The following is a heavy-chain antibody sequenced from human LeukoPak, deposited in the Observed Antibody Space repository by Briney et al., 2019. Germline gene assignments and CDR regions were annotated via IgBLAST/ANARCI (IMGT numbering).Heavy chain of an antibody. V-gene: IGHV3-21*01. CDR3: PRDRTIFGVVTQKGDY. Sequence: PGGSLRLSCAASGFTFSSYSMNWVRQAPGKGLEWVSSISSSSSYIYYADSVKGRFTISRDNAKNSLYLQMNSLRAEDTAVYYCPRDRTIFGVVTQKGDYWGQGTLVTVSS. D-gene: IGHD3-3*01. CDR1: GFTFSSYS. CDR2: ISSSSSYI. J-gene: IGHJ4*02.